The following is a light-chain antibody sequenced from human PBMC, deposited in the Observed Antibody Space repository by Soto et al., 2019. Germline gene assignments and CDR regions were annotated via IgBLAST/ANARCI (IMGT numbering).Light chain of an antibody. V-gene: IGKV4-1*01. CDR3: QQRRNWPPGIT. CDR2: WAS. J-gene: IGKJ5*01. CDR1: QSVLHRSSNKND. Sequence: DIEMTQSPDSLAVSLGERATINCKSSQSVLHRSSNKNDLAWYQQKPGQPPKLLIYWASTREFGVPDRFSGSGSGTDFTLTISSLQAEDVAVYYCQQRRNWPPGITFGQGTRLEIK.